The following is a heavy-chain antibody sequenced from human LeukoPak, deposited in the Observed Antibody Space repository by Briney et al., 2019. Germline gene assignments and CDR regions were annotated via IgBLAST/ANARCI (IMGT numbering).Heavy chain of an antibody. CDR2: ISGSGGST. CDR1: GFTFSSCA. Sequence: GGSLRLSCAASGFTFSSCAMSWVRQAPGKGLEWVSAISGSGGSTYYADSVKGRFTISRDNSKNTLYLQMNSLRAEDTAVYYCAKGQDIAVAGLIDYWGQGTLVTVSS. D-gene: IGHD6-19*01. V-gene: IGHV3-23*01. J-gene: IGHJ4*02. CDR3: AKGQDIAVAGLIDY.